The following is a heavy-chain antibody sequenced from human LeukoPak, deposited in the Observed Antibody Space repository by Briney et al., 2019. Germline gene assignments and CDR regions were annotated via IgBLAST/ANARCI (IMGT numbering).Heavy chain of an antibody. CDR3: ARDLATGTTGAFDI. CDR1: GGSISSYY. Sequence: SETLSLTCTVSGGSISSYYWSWIRQPPGKGLEWIGYIYYSGSTNYNPSLKSRVTISVDKSKNQFSLKLSSVTAADTAVYYCARDLATGTTGAFDIWGQGTMVTVSS. CDR2: IYYSGST. J-gene: IGHJ3*02. V-gene: IGHV4-59*12. D-gene: IGHD1-1*01.